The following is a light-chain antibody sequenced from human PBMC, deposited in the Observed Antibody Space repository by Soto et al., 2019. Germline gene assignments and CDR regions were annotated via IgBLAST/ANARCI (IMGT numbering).Light chain of an antibody. CDR1: QSISKN. CDR2: AAS. V-gene: IGKV1-39*01. Sequence: DIQMTQSPSSLSASVGDRVTITCRSSQSISKNLNWYQQRPGEAPNLLIYAASSLQGGVPSRFSGSGSGTDFTLTISSLQPEDFATYYCEESYSATFGQGTRLEIK. J-gene: IGKJ5*01. CDR3: EESYSAT.